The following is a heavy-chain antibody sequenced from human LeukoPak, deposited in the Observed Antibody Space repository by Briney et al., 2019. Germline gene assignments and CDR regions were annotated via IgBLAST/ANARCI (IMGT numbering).Heavy chain of an antibody. CDR1: GDSVSSNSAT. D-gene: IGHD3-9*01. CDR3: ARGRGLGLPFDS. CDR2: TYYRSKWYN. V-gene: IGHV6-1*01. Sequence: SQTLSLTCGISGDSVSSNSATWIWIRQSPSRGLEWLGRTYYRSKWYNDYAVSVKSRITINPDTSKNQFSLQLKSVTPEDMAVYYCARGRGLGLPFDSWGQGTLVTVSS. J-gene: IGHJ4*02.